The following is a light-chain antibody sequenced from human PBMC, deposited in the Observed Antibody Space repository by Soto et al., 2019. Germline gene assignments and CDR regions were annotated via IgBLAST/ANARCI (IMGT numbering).Light chain of an antibody. CDR3: QQYGSSPVT. J-gene: IGKJ4*01. V-gene: IGKV3-20*01. CDR2: GTS. CDR1: QSVTDTY. Sequence: DIVLTQSPGTLSLSVGERAALSCRASQSVTDTYLAWYQQKPGQAPRLIIYGTSIKATGISDRFTGSGSGTDFPLTSSRLAPEDFAVYYCQQYGSSPVTFGGGTRVEI.